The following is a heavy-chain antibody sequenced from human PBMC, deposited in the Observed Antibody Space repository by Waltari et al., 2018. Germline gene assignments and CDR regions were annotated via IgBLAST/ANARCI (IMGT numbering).Heavy chain of an antibody. CDR1: GGTFSSSA. J-gene: IGHJ6*02. CDR2: IIVIIKKS. V-gene: IGHV1-69*01. D-gene: IGHD1-26*01. CDR3: ARNKWATAGFYYGMDV. Sequence: QVQLVQSGAEVKKPGSSVKVSCKASGGTFSSSAINWVRQAPGQGLEWMGAIIVIIKKSHYAQKYQDRLTITADESTSTAYMELSSLTSEDTALYYCARNKWATAGFYYGMDVWGQGTTVTVSS.